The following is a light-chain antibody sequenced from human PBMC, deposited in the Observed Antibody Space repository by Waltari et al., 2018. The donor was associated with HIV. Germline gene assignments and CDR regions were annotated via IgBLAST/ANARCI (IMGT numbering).Light chain of an antibody. CDR1: QSLLHKHGLNY. Sequence: IVVTQSPLSLPVSPGEPASMSCRPSQSLLHKHGLNYLDWYQQKPGQAPQLLIHLGSNRASGIPDRFSGSGSGTDFTLTISRVEAEDVGVYYCKQAGQTPLTFGPGTKVEIK. CDR2: LGS. J-gene: IGKJ3*01. V-gene: IGKV2-28*01. CDR3: KQAGQTPLT.